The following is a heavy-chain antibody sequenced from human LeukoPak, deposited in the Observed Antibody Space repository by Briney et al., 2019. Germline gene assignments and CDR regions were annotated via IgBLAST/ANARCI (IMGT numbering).Heavy chain of an antibody. J-gene: IGHJ4*02. V-gene: IGHV3-7*01. CDR2: IKQDGSEK. CDR1: GFTFSSYW. CDR3: ARDKFLWFY. D-gene: IGHD3-10*01. Sequence: GGSLRLSCGASGFTFSSYWMSWVRQAPGEGLEGVANIKQDGSEKYYVDSVKGRFTISRDNAKNSLYLQMNSLRAEDTAVYYCARDKFLWFYWGQGPLVTVSS.